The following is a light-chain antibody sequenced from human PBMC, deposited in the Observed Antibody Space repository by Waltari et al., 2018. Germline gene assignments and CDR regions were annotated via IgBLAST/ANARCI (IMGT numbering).Light chain of an antibody. J-gene: IGLJ2*01. V-gene: IGLV1-47*01. Sequence: QPVLLQPPSASGLPGPSVIISCSGTSFSSELNFVFWCHQNPGAAPKLLIYRNDQRPSGVPDRCSGSKSGTSASLAISGLRSENEGDYYCAAWDGSVSAHVVFGRGTSVTVL. CDR2: RND. CDR1: SFSSELNF. CDR3: AAWDGSVSAHVV.